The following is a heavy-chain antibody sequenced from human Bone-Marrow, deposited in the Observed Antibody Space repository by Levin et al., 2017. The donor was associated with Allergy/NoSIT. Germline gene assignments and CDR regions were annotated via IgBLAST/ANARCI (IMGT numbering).Heavy chain of an antibody. Sequence: GESLKISCKASGYTFTSYGINWVRQAPGQGLEWMGWISTYGKTNYAQKLQGRVTMTTDASTSTAYMELSSLRSDDTAVYYCARDYYYHDSSGYYYRYFDYWGQGTLVTVSS. CDR1: GYTFTSYG. J-gene: IGHJ4*02. D-gene: IGHD3-22*01. CDR2: ISTYGKT. V-gene: IGHV1-18*04. CDR3: ARDYYYHDSSGYYYRYFDY.